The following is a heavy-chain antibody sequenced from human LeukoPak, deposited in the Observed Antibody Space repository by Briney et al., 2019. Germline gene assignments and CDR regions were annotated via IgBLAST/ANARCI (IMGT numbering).Heavy chain of an antibody. Sequence: PSETLSLTCTVSGGSISSYYWSWIRQPPGKGLEWIGYIHYSGSTNYNPSLKSRVTISVDTSKNQFSLKLSSVTAADTAVYYCARSRPVFDYWGQGTLVTVSS. CDR2: IHYSGST. J-gene: IGHJ4*02. CDR1: GGSISSYY. CDR3: ARSRPVFDY. V-gene: IGHV4-59*01.